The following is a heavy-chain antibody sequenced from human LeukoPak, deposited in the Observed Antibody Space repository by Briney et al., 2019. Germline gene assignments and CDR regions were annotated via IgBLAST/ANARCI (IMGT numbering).Heavy chain of an antibody. CDR1: GYTFTGYY. J-gene: IGHJ4*02. CDR3: AREMRYSSGWYSDY. CDR2: ISAYNGNT. V-gene: IGHV1-18*04. D-gene: IGHD6-19*01. Sequence: ASVKVSCKASGYTFTGYYMHWVRQAPGQGLEWMGWISAYNGNTNYAQKLQGRVTMTTDTSTSTAYMELRSLRSDDTAVYYCAREMRYSSGWYSDYWGQGTLVTVSS.